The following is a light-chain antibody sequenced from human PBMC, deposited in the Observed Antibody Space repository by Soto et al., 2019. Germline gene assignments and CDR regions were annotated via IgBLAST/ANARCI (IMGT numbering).Light chain of an antibody. J-gene: IGLJ1*01. CDR3: GSYTASSDRV. V-gene: IGLV2-14*01. CDR1: NSDLGAYDY. CDR2: EVF. Sequence: QSALTQPSSVSGSPGQSITISCTGTNSDLGAYDYVSWYQQHPGKAPRLLIYEVFNRPSGVSDRFSGSKSANTASLTISGLQADDEADYYCGSYTASSDRVFGPGTKVTVL.